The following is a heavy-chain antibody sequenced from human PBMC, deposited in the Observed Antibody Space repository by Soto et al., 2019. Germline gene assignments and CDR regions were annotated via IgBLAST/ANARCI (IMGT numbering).Heavy chain of an antibody. CDR2: ISTHNGNT. J-gene: IGHJ3*02. CDR1: GYTFTTYG. D-gene: IGHD1-26*01. CDR3: ARGGRWLQTPAAFDI. Sequence: ASVKVSCKASGYTFTTYGISWVRQAPGQGLEWMGWISTHNGNTYYAQKFQGRVTMTRHTSTSTVYMDLSSLRSEDTAVYYCARGGRWLQTPAAFDIWGQGTMVTVSS. V-gene: IGHV1-18*01.